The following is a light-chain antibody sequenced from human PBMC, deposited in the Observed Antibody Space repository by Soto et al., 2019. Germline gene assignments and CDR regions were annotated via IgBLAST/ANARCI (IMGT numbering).Light chain of an antibody. Sequence: EIVLTQSPATLSSSPGERATLSCRASQSVSRYLAWYQQIPGQAPRLLIYNASNRATGIPARFSGSGSGTDFTLTISSLEPEDFAVYYCQQRRDWPPTFGQGTRLEIK. V-gene: IGKV3-11*01. CDR1: QSVSRY. CDR3: QQRRDWPPT. J-gene: IGKJ5*01. CDR2: NAS.